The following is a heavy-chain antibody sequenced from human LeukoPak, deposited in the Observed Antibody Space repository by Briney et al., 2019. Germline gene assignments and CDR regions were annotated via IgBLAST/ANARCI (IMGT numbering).Heavy chain of an antibody. D-gene: IGHD6-19*01. CDR3: ARARPAVAGMGENWFDP. CDR1: GFTFSSYA. J-gene: IGHJ5*02. Sequence: PGGSLRLSCAASGFTFSSYAMHWVRQAPGKGLEWVAVISYDGSNKYYADSVKGRFTISRDNSKNTLYLQMNSLRAEDTAVYYCARARPAVAGMGENWFDPWGQGTLVTVSS. CDR2: ISYDGSNK. V-gene: IGHV3-30-3*01.